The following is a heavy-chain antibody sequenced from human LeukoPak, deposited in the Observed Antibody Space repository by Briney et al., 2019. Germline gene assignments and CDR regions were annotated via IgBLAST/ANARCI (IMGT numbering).Heavy chain of an antibody. CDR2: ISAYNGNT. CDR1: GYTFTSYG. CDR3: ATGGHIAAAGFFDY. J-gene: IGHJ4*02. Sequence: ASVKVSCKASGYTFTSYGISWVRQAPGQGLEWMGWISAYNGNTNYAQKLQGRVTMTEDTSTDTAYMELSSLRSEDTAVYYCATGGHIAAAGFFDYWGQGTLVTVSS. D-gene: IGHD6-13*01. V-gene: IGHV1-18*01.